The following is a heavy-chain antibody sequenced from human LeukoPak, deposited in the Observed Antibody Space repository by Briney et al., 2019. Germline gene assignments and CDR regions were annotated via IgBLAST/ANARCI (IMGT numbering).Heavy chain of an antibody. CDR2: ISYDGSNK. Sequence: GRSLRLSCAASGFTFSSYAMHWVRQAPGKGLEWVAVISYDGSNKYYADSAKGRFTISRDNSKNTLYLQMNSLRAEDTAVYYCARALSGALDYWGQGTLVTVSS. J-gene: IGHJ4*02. V-gene: IGHV3-30*04. CDR1: GFTFSSYA. D-gene: IGHD1-26*01. CDR3: ARALSGALDY.